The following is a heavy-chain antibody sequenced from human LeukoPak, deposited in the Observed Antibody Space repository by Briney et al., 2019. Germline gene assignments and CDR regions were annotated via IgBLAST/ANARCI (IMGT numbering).Heavy chain of an antibody. J-gene: IGHJ4*02. Sequence: GGSLRLSCAASGFTFSSYGMSWVRQAPGKGLDWVSAISGSGGSTYYADSVKGRFTISRDNSKNTLYLQMNSLRAEDTAVYYCAKDRGDGYNFLSYFDYWGQGTLVTVSS. CDR1: GFTFSSYG. CDR3: AKDRGDGYNFLSYFDY. CDR2: ISGSGGST. V-gene: IGHV3-23*01. D-gene: IGHD5-24*01.